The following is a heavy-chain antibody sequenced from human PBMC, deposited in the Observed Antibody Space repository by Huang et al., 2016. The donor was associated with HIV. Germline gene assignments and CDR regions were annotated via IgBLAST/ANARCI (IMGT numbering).Heavy chain of an antibody. CDR2: ISYDRNSK. D-gene: IGHD3-22*01. J-gene: IGHJ3*02. V-gene: IGHV3-30*18. Sequence: QVQLVESGGGVVRPGRSMRLSCAASRFTFSKVAMHWVRQAPGKGLEWMAVISYDRNSKHYADSVTGRLTISRDNSNNTLYLQMNSLTVEDTAVYYCTKGHYYDTNGYVAFDIWGQGTMVTVSS. CDR3: TKGHYYDTNGYVAFDI. CDR1: RFTFSKVA.